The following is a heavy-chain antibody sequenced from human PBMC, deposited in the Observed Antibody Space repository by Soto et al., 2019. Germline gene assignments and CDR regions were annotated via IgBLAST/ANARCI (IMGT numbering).Heavy chain of an antibody. CDR3: ARVIPAAGSDY. D-gene: IGHD6-13*01. V-gene: IGHV3-64*01. J-gene: IGHJ4*02. Sequence: PGGSLRLSCAASGFTFSNYAMHWVRQAPGKGLEYVSAISSNGGSTHYANSVKGRFTISRDNSKNTLYLQMGSLRAEDMAVYYCARVIPAAGSDYWGQGTLVTVSS. CDR1: GFTFSNYA. CDR2: ISSNGGST.